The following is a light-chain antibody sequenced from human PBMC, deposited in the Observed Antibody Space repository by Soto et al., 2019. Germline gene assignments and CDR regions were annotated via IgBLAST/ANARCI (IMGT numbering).Light chain of an antibody. V-gene: IGKV3-11*01. CDR2: EAS. CDR3: QQRSTWPWT. Sequence: EVVLTQSPATLSLSPGERATLSCRASQSVSNSLAWYQQRPGQAPRLLIYEASKRATGIPASFSGSGSGTDFTLTISSLESEVFAVYYCQQRSTWPWTFGQGTNLEI. J-gene: IGKJ2*02. CDR1: QSVSNS.